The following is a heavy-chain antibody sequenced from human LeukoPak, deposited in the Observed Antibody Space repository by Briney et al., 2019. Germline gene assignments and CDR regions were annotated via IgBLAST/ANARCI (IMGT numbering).Heavy chain of an antibody. CDR2: ISKDGSNE. Sequence: QAGGSLRLSCAASGFTFSSYAMYWVRQAPGKGLEWVALISKDGSNEDHADSVKGGFTISRDNSRTTLYLQMSSLRPEDTAVYYCAREAYYGSGRSRQPSPVWGQGTLVTVSS. J-gene: IGHJ4*02. V-gene: IGHV3-30*15. CDR1: GFTFSSYA. CDR3: AREAYYGSGRSRQPSPV. D-gene: IGHD3-10*01.